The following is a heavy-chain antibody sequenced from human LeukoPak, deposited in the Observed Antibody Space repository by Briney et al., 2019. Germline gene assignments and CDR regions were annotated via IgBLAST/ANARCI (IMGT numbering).Heavy chain of an antibody. J-gene: IGHJ4*02. D-gene: IGHD5-18*01. CDR2: IYYSGST. Sequence: PSQTLSLTCTVSGGSISSGGYYWSWVRQHPGKGLEWIGYIYYSGSTNYNPSLKSRVTISVDTSKNQFSLKLSSVTAADTAVYYCARTNGGYSYGLDYWGQGTLVTVSS. CDR3: ARTNGGYSYGLDY. CDR1: GGSISSGGYY. V-gene: IGHV4-61*08.